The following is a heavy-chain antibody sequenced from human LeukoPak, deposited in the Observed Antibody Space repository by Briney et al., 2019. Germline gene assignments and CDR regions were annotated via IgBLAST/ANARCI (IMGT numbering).Heavy chain of an antibody. Sequence: SETLSLTCTVSGGSISSSSYYWGWIRQPPGKGLEWIGSIYYSGSTYYNPSLKSRVTISVDTSKNQFSLKLSSVTAADTAVYYCARARGRLLLIDYWGQGTLVTVPS. CDR3: ARARGRLLLIDY. D-gene: IGHD2-15*01. CDR1: GGSISSSSYY. CDR2: IYYSGST. V-gene: IGHV4-39*01. J-gene: IGHJ4*02.